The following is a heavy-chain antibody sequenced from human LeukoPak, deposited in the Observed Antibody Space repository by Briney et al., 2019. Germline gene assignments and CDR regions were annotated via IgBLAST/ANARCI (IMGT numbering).Heavy chain of an antibody. V-gene: IGHV1-2*02. CDR1: GYTFTSYG. J-gene: IGHJ4*02. Sequence: GASVKVSCKASGYTFTSYGISWVRQAPGQGLEWMGWISAYSGGTNYAQKFQGRVTMTRDTSISTAYMELSRLRSDDTAVYYCARGTVRGVITLPFDYWGQGTLVTVSS. CDR2: ISAYSGGT. CDR3: ARGTVRGVITLPFDY. D-gene: IGHD3-10*01.